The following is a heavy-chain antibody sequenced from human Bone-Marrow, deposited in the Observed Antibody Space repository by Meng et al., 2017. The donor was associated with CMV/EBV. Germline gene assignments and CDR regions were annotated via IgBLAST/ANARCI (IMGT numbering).Heavy chain of an antibody. CDR2: INPNSGGT. V-gene: IGHV1-2*02. CDR3: ARTVGATYYFDY. D-gene: IGHD1-26*01. J-gene: IGHJ4*02. Sequence: ASVKASCTASGYTFTGYYMHWVRQAPGQGLEWMGWINPNSGGTNYAQKVQGRVTMTRDTSISTAYMELSRLRSDDAAVYYCARTVGATYYFDYWGQGTLVTVSS. CDR1: GYTFTGYY.